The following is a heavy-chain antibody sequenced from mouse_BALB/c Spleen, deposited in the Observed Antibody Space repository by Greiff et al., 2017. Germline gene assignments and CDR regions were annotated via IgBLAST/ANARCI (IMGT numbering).Heavy chain of an antibody. CDR3: ARDPYGSDAMDY. CDR2: IWAGGST. V-gene: IGHV2-9*02. Sequence: QVQLQQSGPGLVAPSQSLSITCTVSGFSLTSYGVHWVRQPPGKGLEWLGVIWAGGSTNYNSALMSRLSISKDNSKSQVFLKMNSLQTDDTAMYYCARDPYGSDAMDYWGQGTSVTVSS. J-gene: IGHJ4*01. D-gene: IGHD1-1*01. CDR1: GFSLTSYG.